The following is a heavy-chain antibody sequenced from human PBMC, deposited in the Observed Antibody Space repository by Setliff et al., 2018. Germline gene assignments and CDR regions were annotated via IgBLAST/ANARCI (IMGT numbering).Heavy chain of an antibody. J-gene: IGHJ6*03. CDR1: GLTFSAFA. D-gene: IGHD6-13*01. CDR3: TKTRGITYYYYYMDV. CDR2: ISSSGDTT. Sequence: PGGSLRLSCAASGLTFSAFAMSWVRQAPGKGLEWVSVISSSGDTTYFTDSVKGRFTISRDNSRNTLYLQMNSLSAEDTAVYYCTKTRGITYYYYYMDVWGKGTAVTVSS. V-gene: IGHV3-23*01.